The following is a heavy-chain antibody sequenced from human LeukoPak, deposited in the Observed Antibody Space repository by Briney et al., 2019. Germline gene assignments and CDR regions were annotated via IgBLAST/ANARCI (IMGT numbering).Heavy chain of an antibody. CDR2: ISSSSSYI. J-gene: IGHJ4*02. D-gene: IGHD6-19*01. Sequence: PGGSLRLSCAAPGFTFSSYSMNWVRQAPGKGLEWVSSISSSSSYIYYADSVKGRFTISRDNAKNSLYLQMNSLRAEDTAVYYCARAPIVGYSSGRFFDYWGQGTLVTVSS. CDR3: ARAPIVGYSSGRFFDY. V-gene: IGHV3-21*01. CDR1: GFTFSSYS.